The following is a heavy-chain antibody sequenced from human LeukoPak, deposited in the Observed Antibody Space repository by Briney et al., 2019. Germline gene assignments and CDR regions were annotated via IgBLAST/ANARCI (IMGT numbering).Heavy chain of an antibody. D-gene: IGHD2-2*01. CDR2: INPNSGGT. CDR3: ARVGDCSSTSCRDY. Sequence: ASVKVSCKASGYTFTGYYMHWVRQAPGQGLEWMGRINPNSGGTNYAQKFQGRVTMTRDTSISTAYMEPSRLRSDDTAVYYCARVGDCSSTSCRDYWGQGTLVTVSS. V-gene: IGHV1-2*06. J-gene: IGHJ4*02. CDR1: GYTFTGYY.